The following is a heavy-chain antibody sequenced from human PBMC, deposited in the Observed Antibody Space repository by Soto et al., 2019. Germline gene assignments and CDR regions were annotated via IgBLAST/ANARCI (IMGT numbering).Heavy chain of an antibody. Sequence: PGGSLRLSCAASGFTVSSNYMSWVRQAPGKGLEWVSVIYSGGSTYYADSVKGRFTISRDNSKNTLYLQMNSLRAEDTAVYYCARVLGMRAPYYDSSGPIMDVWGQGTTVTVSS. D-gene: IGHD3-22*01. CDR3: ARVLGMRAPYYDSSGPIMDV. CDR1: GFTVSSNY. J-gene: IGHJ6*02. V-gene: IGHV3-66*01. CDR2: IYSGGST.